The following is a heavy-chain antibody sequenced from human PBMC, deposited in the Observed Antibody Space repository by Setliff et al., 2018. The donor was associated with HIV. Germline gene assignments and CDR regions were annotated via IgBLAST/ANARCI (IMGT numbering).Heavy chain of an antibody. CDR1: GYTFNNYG. Sequence: ASVKVSCKASGYTFNNYGISWVRQAPGQGLEWMGWINTHSGYTNYAQNVQGRVTVTMDTSTSTAYMELRSLKSDDTAVYYCARGKTWLRFLDYWGQGTLATVSS. D-gene: IGHD5-12*01. CDR2: INTHSGYT. J-gene: IGHJ4*02. V-gene: IGHV1-18*01. CDR3: ARGKTWLRFLDY.